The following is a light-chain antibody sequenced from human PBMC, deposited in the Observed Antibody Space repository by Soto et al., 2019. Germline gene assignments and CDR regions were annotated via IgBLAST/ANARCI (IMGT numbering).Light chain of an antibody. J-gene: IGLJ1*01. Sequence: QSVLTQPASVSGSPGQSITISCTGTITDIGAHNYVSWYQQHPGKAPKLLIYGVSSRPSGVSNRFSGSKSGNAAYLTISGLQADDEAEYYCSSYTSSITPYVFGTGTKLTVL. V-gene: IGLV2-14*01. CDR2: GVS. CDR3: SSYTSSITPYV. CDR1: ITDIGAHNY.